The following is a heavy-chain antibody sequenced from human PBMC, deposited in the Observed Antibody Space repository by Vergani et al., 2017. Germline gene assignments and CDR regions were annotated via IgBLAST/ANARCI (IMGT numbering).Heavy chain of an antibody. V-gene: IGHV3-30*02. J-gene: IGHJ3*02. Sequence: QVQLVESGGGLVKPGGSLRLSCAASGFTFSDYYMSWIRQAPGKGLEWVAFIRYDGSNKYYADSVKGRFTISRDNSKNTLYLQMNSLRAEDTAVYYCARVIRWELQPQAFDIWGQGTMVTVSS. CDR2: IRYDGSNK. CDR3: ARVIRWELQPQAFDI. D-gene: IGHD1-26*01. CDR1: GFTFSDYY.